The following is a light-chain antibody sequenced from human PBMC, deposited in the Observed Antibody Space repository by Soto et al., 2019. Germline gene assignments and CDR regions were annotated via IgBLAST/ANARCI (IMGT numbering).Light chain of an antibody. CDR1: TSDVGGYNL. CDR3: CSYASSSSEV. J-gene: IGLJ1*01. CDR2: EGT. Sequence: QSVLTQPASVSGSPGQSITISCSGTTSDVGGYNLVSWYQQHTAKAPKLLIYEGTQRPSGVSSRFSGSKSGNTASLTISGLQAEDEADYYCCSYASSSSEVFGTATKVAVL. V-gene: IGLV2-23*01.